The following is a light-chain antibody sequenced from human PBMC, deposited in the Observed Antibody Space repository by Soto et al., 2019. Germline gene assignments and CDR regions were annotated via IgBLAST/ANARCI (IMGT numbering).Light chain of an antibody. CDR1: SSDVGSYDY. V-gene: IGLV2-14*01. CDR2: EVS. CDR3: SAYTSSNTVV. J-gene: IGLJ1*01. Sequence: QSALPQPASVSGAAGQSITISCTGTSSDVGSYDYVSWYQQHPGKAPKLMIYEVSSRPSGVSDRFSGSKSGNTASLTISGLQAEDEADYYCSAYTSSNTVVFGVGTKVTV.